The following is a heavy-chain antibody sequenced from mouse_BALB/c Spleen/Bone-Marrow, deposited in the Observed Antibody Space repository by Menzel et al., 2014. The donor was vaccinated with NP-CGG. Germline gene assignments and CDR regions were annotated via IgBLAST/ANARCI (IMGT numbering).Heavy chain of an antibody. V-gene: IGHV14-3*02. J-gene: IGHJ3*01. Sequence: VQLQQSGAEPVKPGASVKLSCTPSGFNIKDTHMHWVKQRPEQGLEWIGRIDPANGNTKYDPNFQGKATITADTSSNAAWLRRSSLTSEETAVYCCGREYGNAGWFACWGQGTLVTVS. CDR3: GREYGNAGWFAC. CDR1: GFNIKDTH. CDR2: IDPANGNT. D-gene: IGHD2-10*02.